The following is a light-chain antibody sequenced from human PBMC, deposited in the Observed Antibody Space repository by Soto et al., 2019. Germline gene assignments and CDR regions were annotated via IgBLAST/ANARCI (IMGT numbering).Light chain of an antibody. Sequence: QSALTQPASVSGSPGQSITISCIGTSSDVGGSNFVSWYQQYPGKAPKLMIYEVSDRPSGVSYRFSGSKSGNTASLTISGLQPEDEADYYCTSYASSSTSYVFGIGTKVTVL. CDR3: TSYASSSTSYV. CDR1: SSDVGGSNF. J-gene: IGLJ1*01. V-gene: IGLV2-14*01. CDR2: EVS.